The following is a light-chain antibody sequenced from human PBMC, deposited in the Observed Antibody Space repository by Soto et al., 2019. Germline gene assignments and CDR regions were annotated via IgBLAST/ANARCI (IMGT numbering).Light chain of an antibody. CDR2: GAS. CDR3: QQTHSVPYT. Sequence: AIRMTQSPSSLSASTGDRVTITCRASQGISSYLAWYQQKPGKAPKLLVIGASTLRTGVPSRFSASGSGTDFALSISNLQPEDLASYYCQQTHSVPYTFGQGTRLEI. J-gene: IGKJ2*01. V-gene: IGKV1-8*01. CDR1: QGISSY.